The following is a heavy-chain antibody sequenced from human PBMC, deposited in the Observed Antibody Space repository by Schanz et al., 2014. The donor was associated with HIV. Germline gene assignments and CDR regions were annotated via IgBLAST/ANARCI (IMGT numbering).Heavy chain of an antibody. CDR1: GFTSSLYA. V-gene: IGHV3-30-3*01. CDR3: ARDVSHDSSGHYSDYYYGMDV. CDR2: ISKDGSNK. D-gene: IGHD3-22*01. Sequence: QVQLVESGGGVVQPGRSLRLSCAASGFTSSLYAFHWVRQAPGKGLEWVALISKDGSNKNYADSVKGRFTSSRDNSKNTLYLQMNSLRAEDTAVYYCARDVSHDSSGHYSDYYYGMDVWGQGTTVTVSS. J-gene: IGHJ6*02.